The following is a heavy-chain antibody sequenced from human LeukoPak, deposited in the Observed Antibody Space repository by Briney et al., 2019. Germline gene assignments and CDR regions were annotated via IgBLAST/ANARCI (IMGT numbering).Heavy chain of an antibody. CDR1: GFTFRNYA. J-gene: IGHJ6*02. CDR2: ISGGGGGA. D-gene: IGHD2-15*01. V-gene: IGHV3-23*01. CDR3: AKDMVVAATGALVDYGMDV. Sequence: PGGSLRLSCAASGFTFRNYAMSWVRQAPGKGLEWVSVISGGGGGAYYADSLKGRFTISRDNSKNTLYLQMNSLRAEDTAVYYCAKDMVVAATGALVDYGMDVWGQGTTVTVSS.